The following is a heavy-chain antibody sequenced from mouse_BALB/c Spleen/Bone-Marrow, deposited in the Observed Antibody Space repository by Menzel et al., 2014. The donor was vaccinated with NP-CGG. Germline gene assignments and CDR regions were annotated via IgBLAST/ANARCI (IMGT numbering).Heavy chain of an antibody. CDR3: TIYRFDEDAMDY. J-gene: IGHJ4*01. V-gene: IGHV1-5*01. Sequence: DVQLVESGTVLARPGASVKMSCKASGYSFTSYWMHWVKQRPGQGLEWIGAIYPGNSDISYNQKFKGKAKLTAVTSASTAYMELSSLTNEDSAVYCCTIYRFDEDAMDYWGQGTSVTVSS. D-gene: IGHD2-14*01. CDR2: IYPGNSDI. CDR1: GYSFTSYW.